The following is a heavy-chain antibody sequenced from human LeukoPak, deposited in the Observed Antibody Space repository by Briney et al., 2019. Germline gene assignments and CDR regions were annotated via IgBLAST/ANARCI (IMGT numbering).Heavy chain of an antibody. CDR2: IKQDGSEK. V-gene: IGHV3-7*01. CDR1: GFTFSSYW. CDR3: ASPHYYGSGSYYMGEDAFDI. D-gene: IGHD3-10*01. J-gene: IGHJ3*02. Sequence: GGSLRLSCAASGFTFSSYWMSWVRQAPGKGLEWVANIKQDGSEKYYVDSVKGRFTISRDNAKNSLYLQMNSLRAEDTAVYYCASPHYYGSGSYYMGEDAFDIWGQGTMVTVSS.